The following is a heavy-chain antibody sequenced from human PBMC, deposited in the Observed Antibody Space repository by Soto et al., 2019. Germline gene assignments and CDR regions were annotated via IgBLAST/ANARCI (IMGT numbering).Heavy chain of an antibody. CDR3: AREKGHSNPFDY. CDR2: VYQTVSA. J-gene: IGHJ4*02. CDR1: GYSISNGYY. V-gene: IGHV4-38-2*02. D-gene: IGHD4-4*01. Sequence: SETLSLTCSVSGYSISNGYYWAWIRQSPGKGLEWIGSVYQTVSASYKPSLKSRATILVDISKNQLSLKLQSVTAADTAVYYCAREKGHSNPFDYWGQGTLVTVSS.